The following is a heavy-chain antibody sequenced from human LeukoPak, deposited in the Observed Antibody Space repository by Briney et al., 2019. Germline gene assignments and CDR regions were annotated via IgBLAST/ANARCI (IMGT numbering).Heavy chain of an antibody. CDR3: ARVGPSGSYYGSLGY. CDR1: GGTFSSYA. J-gene: IGHJ4*02. Sequence: SVNVSCKASGGTFSSYAISWVRQAPGQGLEWMGGIIPIFGTANYAQKFQGRVTITTDESTSTAYMELSSLRSEDTAVYYCARVGPSGSYYGSLGYWGQGTLVTVSS. V-gene: IGHV1-69*05. D-gene: IGHD1-26*01. CDR2: IIPIFGTA.